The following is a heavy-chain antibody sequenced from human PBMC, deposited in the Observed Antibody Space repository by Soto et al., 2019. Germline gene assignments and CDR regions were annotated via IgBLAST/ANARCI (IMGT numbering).Heavy chain of an antibody. CDR3: AASSSSGSIFDY. CDR1: GFTFSSYA. V-gene: IGHV3-23*01. D-gene: IGHD6-19*01. CDR2: ISGSGGST. J-gene: IGHJ4*02. Sequence: GGSLRLSCAASGFTFSSYAMSWVRQAPGKGLEWVSAISGSGGSTYYADSVKGRFTISRDNSKNTLYLQMNSLRAEDTAVYYCAASSSSGSIFDYWGQGTLVTVSS.